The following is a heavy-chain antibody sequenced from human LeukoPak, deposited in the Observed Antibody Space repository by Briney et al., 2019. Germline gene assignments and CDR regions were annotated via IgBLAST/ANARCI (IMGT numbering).Heavy chain of an antibody. CDR3: AKDEGYYGSGSRVDY. D-gene: IGHD3-10*01. CDR1: GFTFSSYA. V-gene: IGHV3-23*01. Sequence: GGSLRLSCAASGFTFSSYAMSWVHQAPGKGLEWVSGISGSGGGTYYADSVKGRFTISRDNSKNTLYLQMNSLRAEDTAVYYCAKDEGYYGSGSRVDYWGQGTLVTVSS. J-gene: IGHJ4*02. CDR2: ISGSGGGT.